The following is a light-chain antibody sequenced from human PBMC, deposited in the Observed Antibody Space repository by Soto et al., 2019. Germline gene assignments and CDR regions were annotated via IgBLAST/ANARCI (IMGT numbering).Light chain of an antibody. J-gene: IGLJ3*02. V-gene: IGLV2-11*01. CDR2: RVT. CDR3: CSYAGTYTPWV. Sequence: QSVLTQPRSVSGSPGQSVTISCTGTSRDVGDYNYVSWYQQHPGKVPKLIIYRVTGRPSGIPDRFSGSKSGNTASLTISGLQAEDEADYYCCSYAGTYTPWVFGGGTQLTVL. CDR1: SRDVGDYNY.